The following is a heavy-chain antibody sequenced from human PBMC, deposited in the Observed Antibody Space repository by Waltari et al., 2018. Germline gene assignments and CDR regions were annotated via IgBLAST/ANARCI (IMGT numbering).Heavy chain of an antibody. V-gene: IGHV1-2*06. CDR2: INPNGGGT. Sequence: QVQLVQSGAEVKKPGASVKVSCKASGYTFTGYYMHWVRRAPGQGLEGMGRINPNGGGTNDAQKFQGRVTMTSDTAISTAYMGLGRLRSDDTAVYYCSSELGIRWFDPWGQGTLVTVSS. CDR1: GYTFTGYY. CDR3: SSELGIRWFDP. D-gene: IGHD7-27*01. J-gene: IGHJ5*02.